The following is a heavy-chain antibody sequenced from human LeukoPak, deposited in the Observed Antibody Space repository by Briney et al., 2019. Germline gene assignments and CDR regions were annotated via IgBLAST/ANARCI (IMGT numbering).Heavy chain of an antibody. CDR3: VGAFYCTNGVCSIVLQH. J-gene: IGHJ1*01. Sequence: GGSLRLSCAASGFTFSSYGMSWVRQAPGKGLEWVSSFGGGGGSTYYADSVKGRFTISRDNSKNTLYLQMNSLRAEDTAVYYCVGAFYCTNGVCSIVLQHWGQGTLVTVSS. CDR2: FGGGGGST. CDR1: GFTFSSYG. V-gene: IGHV3-23*01. D-gene: IGHD2-8*01.